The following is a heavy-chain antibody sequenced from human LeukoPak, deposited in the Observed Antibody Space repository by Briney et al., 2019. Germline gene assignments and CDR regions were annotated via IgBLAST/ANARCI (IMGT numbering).Heavy chain of an antibody. CDR1: GLTFSTYD. CDR2: ISAGSVST. D-gene: IGHD5-12*01. Sequence: GGSLRLSCAASGLTFSTYDMSWFRQAPGKGLDWVSGISAGSVSTYYADSVKDRFTISIDNSKNTLYLQMNSLGSADTAVYYCAKDRAGYRGARVFDCWGQGTLVTVSS. V-gene: IGHV3-23*01. CDR3: AKDRAGYRGARVFDC. J-gene: IGHJ4*02.